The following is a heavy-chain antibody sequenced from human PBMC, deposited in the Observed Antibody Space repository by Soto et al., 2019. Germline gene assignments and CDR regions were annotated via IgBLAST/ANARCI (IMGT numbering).Heavy chain of an antibody. J-gene: IGHJ6*02. D-gene: IGHD1-1*01. CDR2: ISSLGHTT. Sequence: PGGSLTLSCQASGFTFKFECYVMIWVREAPGKGLEWGAYISSLGHTTYYADSVKGRFTISRDNAKNLLFLEMNTLRGEDTAVYYCARDTEGYKGMDVWGQGTTVTVSS. CDR1: GFTFKFECYV. V-gene: IGHV3-48*03. CDR3: ARDTEGYKGMDV.